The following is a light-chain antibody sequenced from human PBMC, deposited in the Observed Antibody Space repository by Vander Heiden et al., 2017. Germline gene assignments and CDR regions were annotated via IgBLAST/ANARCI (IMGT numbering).Light chain of an antibody. CDR1: QSLRDY. Sequence: DIQMTQSPSSLSASVGDRVTITCRASQSLRDYLNWYQQKPGKAPKFLIYATSSLNSGVPARFSGSGSGTDFTLTISRRQPEDFATYYCQHRYNTPYPFGQGTKVDIK. CDR3: QHRYNTPYP. J-gene: IGKJ2*01. CDR2: ATS. V-gene: IGKV1-39*01.